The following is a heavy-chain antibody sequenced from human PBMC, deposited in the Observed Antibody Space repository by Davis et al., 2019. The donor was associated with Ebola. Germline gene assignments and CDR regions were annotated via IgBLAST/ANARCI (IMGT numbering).Heavy chain of an antibody. J-gene: IGHJ6*02. CDR2: ISSSSSTI. Sequence: GESLKISCAASGFTFSDYYMSWIRQAPGKGLEWVSYISSSSSTIYCADSVKGRFTISRDNSKNTLYLQMNSLRAEDTAVYYCAKGRYCSSTSCYNYYYYGMDVWGQGTTVTVSS. CDR1: GFTFSDYY. CDR3: AKGRYCSSTSCYNYYYYGMDV. D-gene: IGHD2-2*02. V-gene: IGHV3-11*01.